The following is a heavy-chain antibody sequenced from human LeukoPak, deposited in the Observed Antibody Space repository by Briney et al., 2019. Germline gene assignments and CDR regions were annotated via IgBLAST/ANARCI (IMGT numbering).Heavy chain of an antibody. CDR3: ARDSSGYYPFDY. CDR2: ISAYNGNT. V-gene: IGHV1-18*01. CDR1: GYTFTSYG. Sequence: ASVKVSCKASGYTFTSYGISWVRQAPGQGLEWMGWISAYNGNTNYAQKLQGRATMTTDTSTSTAYMELRSLRSDDTAVYYCARDSSGYYPFDYWGQGTLVTVSS. D-gene: IGHD3-22*01. J-gene: IGHJ4*02.